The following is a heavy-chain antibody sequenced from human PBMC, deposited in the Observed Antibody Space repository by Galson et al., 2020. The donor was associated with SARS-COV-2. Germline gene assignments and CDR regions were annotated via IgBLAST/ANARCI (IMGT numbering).Heavy chain of an antibody. J-gene: IGHJ1*01. D-gene: IGHD6-19*01. CDR3: AKEGGSGWAXXXXXH. Sequence: GESLKISCTASGFSFSTSGMHWVRQAPGKGLEWVSLLNDRGDDTYYADSVKGRFTISRDNSKNRLFLQMNSLRAEDTGIYYCAKEGGSGWAXXXXXHWGQGIQVTVAS. CDR2: LNDRGDDT. V-gene: IGHV3-23*01. CDR1: GFSFSTSG.